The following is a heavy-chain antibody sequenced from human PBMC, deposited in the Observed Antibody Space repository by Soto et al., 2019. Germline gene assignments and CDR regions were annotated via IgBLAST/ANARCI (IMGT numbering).Heavy chain of an antibody. CDR1: GYTFTNYA. Sequence: QVQLVQSGAEVKKPGASVKVSCKASGYTFTNYAVTWVRQAPGQGLEWMGWINVYDANTKYAQKFQGRDTMTTDTSTNTVYMELRSLTSDDTAVYYCARDGVAVTTGISGYWGQGTLVTVSS. CDR3: ARDGVAVTTGISGY. D-gene: IGHD4-4*01. V-gene: IGHV1-18*01. J-gene: IGHJ4*02. CDR2: INVYDANT.